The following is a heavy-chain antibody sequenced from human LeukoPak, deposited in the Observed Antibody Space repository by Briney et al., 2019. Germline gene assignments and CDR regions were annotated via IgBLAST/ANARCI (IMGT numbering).Heavy chain of an antibody. D-gene: IGHD2-2*01. CDR2: ISSSPYI. Sequence: GGSLRLSCAASGFTFSDYSTNWVRQAPGKGLEWVASISSSPYIYYTDSVKGRFTISRDNAKNSLYLQMNSLRAEDTAVYYCARAPYCSSTSCYTDYWGQGTLVTVSS. CDR3: ARAPYCSSTSCYTDY. V-gene: IGHV3-21*01. J-gene: IGHJ4*02. CDR1: GFTFSDYS.